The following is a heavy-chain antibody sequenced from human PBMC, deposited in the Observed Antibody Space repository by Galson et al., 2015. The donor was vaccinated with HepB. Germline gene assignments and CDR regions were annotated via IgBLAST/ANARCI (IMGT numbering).Heavy chain of an antibody. Sequence: CTVSGGSISSSNWWSWVRQPPGKGLEWIGEIYHSGSTNYNPSLKSRVTISVDKSKNQFSLKLSSVTAADTAVYYCASHDYGDYVGGYYYGMDVWGQGTTVTVSS. CDR1: GGSISSSNW. CDR3: ASHDYGDYVGGYYYGMDV. CDR2: IYHSGST. V-gene: IGHV4-4*02. J-gene: IGHJ6*02. D-gene: IGHD4-17*01.